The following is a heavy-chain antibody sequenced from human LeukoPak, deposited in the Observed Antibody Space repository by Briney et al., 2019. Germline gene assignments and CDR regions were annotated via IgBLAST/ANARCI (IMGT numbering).Heavy chain of an antibody. D-gene: IGHD3-22*01. CDR1: GFTVSSNY. Sequence: GSLRLSCAASGFTVSSNYMSWIRQPPGKGLEWIGEINHSGSTNYNPSLKSRVTISVDTSKNQFSLKLSSVTAADTAVYYCARDSYKYYYDSSAYAFDIWGQGTMVTVSS. CDR2: INHSGST. J-gene: IGHJ3*02. V-gene: IGHV4-34*01. CDR3: ARDSYKYYYDSSAYAFDI.